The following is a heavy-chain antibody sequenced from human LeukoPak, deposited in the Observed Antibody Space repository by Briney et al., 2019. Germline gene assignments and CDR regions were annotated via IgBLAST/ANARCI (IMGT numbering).Heavy chain of an antibody. V-gene: IGHV3-23*01. CDR3: AKDRGYSGYDLADLYYFDY. CDR2: ISGSGGST. Sequence: GGSLRLSCAASGFTFSSYGMSWVRQAPGKGLEWVSAISGSGGSTYYADSVKGRFTISRDNSKNTLYLQMNSLRAEDTAVYYCAKDRGYSGYDLADLYYFDYWGQGTLVTVSS. CDR1: GFTFSSYG. D-gene: IGHD5-12*01. J-gene: IGHJ4*02.